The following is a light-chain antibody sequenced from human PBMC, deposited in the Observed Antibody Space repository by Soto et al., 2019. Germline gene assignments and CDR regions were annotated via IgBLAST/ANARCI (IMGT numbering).Light chain of an antibody. V-gene: IGKV3-20*01. CDR3: QQYGRT. CDR2: GAS. J-gene: IGKJ1*01. CDR1: QSVRSTY. Sequence: EIVLTQSPGTLSLSPGERATLSCRASQSVRSTYLAWYQQKPGQAPRLVIYGASSRATGIPDRFSGSGSGTDFTLTIGRLEPEDFAVYYCQQYGRTFGQGTKVDIK.